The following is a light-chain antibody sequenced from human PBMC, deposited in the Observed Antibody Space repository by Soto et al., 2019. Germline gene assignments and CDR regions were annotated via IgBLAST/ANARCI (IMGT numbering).Light chain of an antibody. V-gene: IGKV3-15*01. Sequence: EIVMTQSPATLSVSAGERATPSCRASQSVSSNLAWYQQKPGQAPRLLIYGASTRATVIPARFSGSGSGTEFTLTISSLQSEDFAVYYCQQHNNWPRTFGQGTKVDIK. CDR3: QQHNNWPRT. CDR2: GAS. CDR1: QSVSSN. J-gene: IGKJ1*01.